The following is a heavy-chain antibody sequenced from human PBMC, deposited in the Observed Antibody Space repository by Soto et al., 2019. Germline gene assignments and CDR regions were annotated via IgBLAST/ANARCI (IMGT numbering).Heavy chain of an antibody. V-gene: IGHV4-39*01. CDR3: VSQRTSVLTQAYFDY. Sequence: SETLSLTCAVSGASFSGFYWGWIRQSPGKGLEWIGSVYYRGRSYSKSSVKSRVTISVDTSKNQFSLNLNSVTASDTAVYFCVSQRTSVLTQAYFDYWGPGALVTVSS. J-gene: IGHJ4*02. D-gene: IGHD2-8*01. CDR2: VYYRGRS. CDR1: GASFSGFY.